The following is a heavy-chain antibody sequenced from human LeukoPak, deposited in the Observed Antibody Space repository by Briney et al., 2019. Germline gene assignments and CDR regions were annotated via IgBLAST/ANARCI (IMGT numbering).Heavy chain of an antibody. CDR3: ASGRGGSYHY. Sequence: PGGPVRLLCAASGLTFSHQWIHWVRHAPGKGVVWVSRINTDGNATTYADSVKGRFTISRDNAKNTLYLQMNSLRVEDTAVYYCASGRGGSYHYWGQGTLVTVSS. CDR2: INTDGNAT. J-gene: IGHJ4*02. D-gene: IGHD1-26*01. V-gene: IGHV3-74*01. CDR1: GLTFSHQW.